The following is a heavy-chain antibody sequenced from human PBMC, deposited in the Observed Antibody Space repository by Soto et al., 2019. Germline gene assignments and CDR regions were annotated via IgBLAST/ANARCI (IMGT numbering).Heavy chain of an antibody. V-gene: IGHV1-8*01. D-gene: IGHD5-12*01. CDR1: GYTFTSYD. CDR3: ARGNIVATFPNKYYYYYYMDV. CDR2: MNPNSGNT. J-gene: IGHJ6*03. Sequence: ASVKVSCKASGYTFTSYDINWVPQATGQGLEWMGWMNPNSGNTGYAQKFQGRVTMTRNTTISTAYMELSSLRSEDTAVYYCARGNIVATFPNKYYYYYYMDVWGKGTTVTVSS.